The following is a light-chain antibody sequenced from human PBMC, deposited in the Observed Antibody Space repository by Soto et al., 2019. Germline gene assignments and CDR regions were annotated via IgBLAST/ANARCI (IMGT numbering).Light chain of an antibody. CDR3: QQSYSALSIT. Sequence: DIQMTQSPSSLSASVGDRVTITCRASESIARHLNWYQQKPGKAPKLLIYAASSLQNGVPSRFRGGGSGTDFTRTISNLQPEGFATYYCQQSYSALSITFGQGTRLEIK. CDR1: ESIARH. V-gene: IGKV1-39*01. J-gene: IGKJ5*01. CDR2: AAS.